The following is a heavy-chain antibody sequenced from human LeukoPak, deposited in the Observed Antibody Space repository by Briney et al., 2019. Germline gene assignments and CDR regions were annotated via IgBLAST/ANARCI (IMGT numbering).Heavy chain of an antibody. D-gene: IGHD6-19*01. CDR3: ATTSGWPVDAFDI. J-gene: IGHJ3*02. CDR1: GGSFSGYY. V-gene: IGHV4-34*01. Sequence: SETLSLTCAVYGGSFSGYYWSWIRQPPGKGLERMGEINHSGSTHYNPSLKTRVTISVDTSKNQFSLKLSSVTAADTAVYYCATTSGWPVDAFDIWGQGTMVTVSS. CDR2: INHSGST.